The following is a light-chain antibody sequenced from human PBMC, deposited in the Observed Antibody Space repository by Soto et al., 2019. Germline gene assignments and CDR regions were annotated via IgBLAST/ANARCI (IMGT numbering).Light chain of an antibody. CDR3: QQYGTAPPRYT. J-gene: IGKJ2*01. Sequence: EKVMTQSPATLSVSPGERATLSCRASQSVGRNLTWYQQKPGQAPRLLIYGASKRATGIPDRFSGSGSGTDFTLTVSRLEPEDFAVYYCQQYGTAPPRYTFGQGTKLEIK. CDR1: QSVGRN. V-gene: IGKV3-20*01. CDR2: GAS.